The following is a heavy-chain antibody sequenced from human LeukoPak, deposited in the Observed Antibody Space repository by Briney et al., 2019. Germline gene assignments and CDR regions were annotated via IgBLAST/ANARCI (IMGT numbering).Heavy chain of an antibody. CDR1: GFTFSTYD. Sequence: GGSLRLSCAASGFTFSTYDMSWVRQAPGKGLECVASISRGGGGSTYYADSVKGRFTISRDNSKNTLYLQMNSLRAEDTAVYYCATTGGNYPLGYFDYWGQGTLVTVSS. CDR2: ISRGGGGST. V-gene: IGHV3-23*01. D-gene: IGHD1-7*01. J-gene: IGHJ4*02. CDR3: ATTGGNYPLGYFDY.